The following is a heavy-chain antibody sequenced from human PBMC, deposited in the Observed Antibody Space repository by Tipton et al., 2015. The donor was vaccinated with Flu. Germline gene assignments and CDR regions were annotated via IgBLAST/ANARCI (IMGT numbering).Heavy chain of an antibody. CDR2: INHSGST. Sequence: TLSLTCTVSGGSICTINYYWGWIRQPPGKGLEWIGEINHSGSTNYNPSLKSRVTISVDTSKKQFSLNLSSVTAADTAVYYCASHDYGDYHWFDPWGQGRRVAVSS. D-gene: IGHD4-17*01. J-gene: IGHJ5*02. CDR3: ASHDYGDYHWFDP. CDR1: GGSICTINYY. V-gene: IGHV4-39*07.